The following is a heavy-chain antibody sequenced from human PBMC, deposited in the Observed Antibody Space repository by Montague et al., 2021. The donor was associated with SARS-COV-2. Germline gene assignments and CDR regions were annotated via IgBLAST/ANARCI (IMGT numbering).Heavy chain of an antibody. J-gene: IGHJ4*02. CDR3: SRGGGMIRGVVDF. D-gene: IGHD3-10*01. Sequence: SLRLSCAASGFTFSSYAMHWVRQAPGKGLEWVSGISRSGDRTAYGDSVKGRFIISRDNAKNSLHLQMNSLRVEDTAFYYCSRGGGMIRGVVDFWGQGILVSVSS. CDR2: ISRSGDRT. V-gene: IGHV3-20*04. CDR1: GFTFSSYA.